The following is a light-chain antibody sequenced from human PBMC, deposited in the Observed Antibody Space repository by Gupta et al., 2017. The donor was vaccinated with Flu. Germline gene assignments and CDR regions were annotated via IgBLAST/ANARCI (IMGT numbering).Light chain of an antibody. V-gene: IGKV3-11*01. CDR3: HKRSNWNN. CDR1: QSVGSY. Sequence: EIVLTQSPATLSLSPGERATLSCRASQSVGSYLAWYQQTPGQAPRLLIYGASNRATGIPARFTGSGSGTDFTLTISSLEPEDSAVYYCHKRSNWNNFGQGTRLEIK. CDR2: GAS. J-gene: IGKJ2*01.